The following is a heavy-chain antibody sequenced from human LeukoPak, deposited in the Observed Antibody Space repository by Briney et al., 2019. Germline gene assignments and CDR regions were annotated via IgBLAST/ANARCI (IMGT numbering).Heavy chain of an antibody. CDR3: AKDSDSSGWYFDY. J-gene: IGHJ4*02. V-gene: IGHV3-23*01. D-gene: IGHD6-19*01. CDR1: GFTFSSYA. CDR2: ISGSGSST. Sequence: PGGSLRLSCAASGFTFSSYAMNWVRQGPGKGLEWVSDISGSGSSTYYADSVKGRLTISRDNSKNTLYLQMNSPRAEDTAVYYCAKDSDSSGWYFDYWGQGTLVTVSS.